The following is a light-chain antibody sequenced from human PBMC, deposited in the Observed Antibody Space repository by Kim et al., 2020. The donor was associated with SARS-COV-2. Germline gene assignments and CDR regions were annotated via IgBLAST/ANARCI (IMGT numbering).Light chain of an antibody. CDR1: QSVSSTY. CDR3: QHYGSAPLP. Sequence: SPGERATPSCRASQSVSSTYLAWYQQKPGQAPRLLIYGVSSRATGIPDRFSGSGSGTDFTLTISRLEPEDFAVYFCQHYGSAPLPFGGGTKVDIK. J-gene: IGKJ4*01. CDR2: GVS. V-gene: IGKV3-20*01.